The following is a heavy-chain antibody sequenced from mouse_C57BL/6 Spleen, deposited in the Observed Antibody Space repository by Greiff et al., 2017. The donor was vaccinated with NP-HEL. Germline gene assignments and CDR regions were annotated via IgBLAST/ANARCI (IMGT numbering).Heavy chain of an antibody. Sequence: QVQLQQSGAELVKPGASVKLSCKASGYTFTSYWMQWVKQRPGQGLEWIGEIDPSDSYTNYNQKFKGKATLTVDTSSSTAYMQLSSLTSEDSAVYYGASTTVVAPDVWGTGTTVTVSS. CDR2: IDPSDSYT. V-gene: IGHV1-50*01. CDR3: ASTTVVAPDV. J-gene: IGHJ1*03. CDR1: GYTFTSYW. D-gene: IGHD1-1*01.